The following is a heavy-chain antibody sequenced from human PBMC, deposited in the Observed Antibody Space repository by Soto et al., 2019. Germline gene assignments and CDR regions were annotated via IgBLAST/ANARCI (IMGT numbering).Heavy chain of an antibody. D-gene: IGHD3-22*01. V-gene: IGHV3-9*01. Sequence: EVQLVESGGGLVQPGRSLRLSCAASGFTFDDYAMHWVRQAPGKGLEWVSGISWNSGSIGYADSVKGRFTISRDNAKNSLYLQMNSLRAEDTALYYCAKDIHQMIDAFDIWGQGTMVTVSS. J-gene: IGHJ3*02. CDR1: GFTFDDYA. CDR3: AKDIHQMIDAFDI. CDR2: ISWNSGSI.